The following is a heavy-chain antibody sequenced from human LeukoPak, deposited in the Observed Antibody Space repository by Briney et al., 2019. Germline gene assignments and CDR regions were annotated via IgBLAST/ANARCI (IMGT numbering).Heavy chain of an antibody. D-gene: IGHD1-26*01. V-gene: IGHV4-59*08. J-gene: IGHJ3*02. CDR1: GGSISSYY. Sequence: PSETLSLTCSVSGGSISSYYWSWIRQPPGKGLELIGYIHSSGSTYYNPSLKSRVTISVDTSKNQFSLKLSSVTAADTAVYYCARRGYSGSYSDAFDIWGQGTMVTVSS. CDR2: IHSSGST. CDR3: ARRGYSGSYSDAFDI.